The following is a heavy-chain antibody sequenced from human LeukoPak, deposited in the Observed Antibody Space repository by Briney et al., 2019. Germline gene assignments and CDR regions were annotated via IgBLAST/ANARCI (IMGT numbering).Heavy chain of an antibody. J-gene: IGHJ4*02. D-gene: IGHD4-17*01. V-gene: IGHV4-34*01. CDR3: ARAYGDYEQAFDY. Sequence: SETLSLTCAVYGGSFSGYYWSWIRQPPGKGLEWIGEINHSGSTNYNPSLKSRVTISVDTSKNQFSLKLSSVTAADTAVYYCARAYGDYEQAFDYWGQGTLVTVSS. CDR1: GGSFSGYY. CDR2: INHSGST.